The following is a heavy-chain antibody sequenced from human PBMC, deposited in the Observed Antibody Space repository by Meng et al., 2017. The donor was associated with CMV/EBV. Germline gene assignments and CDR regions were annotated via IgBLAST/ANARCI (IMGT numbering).Heavy chain of an antibody. CDR3: ARDKGRITILGVVDNNWFDP. CDR1: GGTFSSYA. D-gene: IGHD3-3*01. J-gene: IGHJ5*02. CDR2: IIPIFGTA. Sequence: SVKVSCKASGGTFSSYAISWVRQAPGQGLEWMGGIIPIFGTANYAQKFQGRVTITTDESTSTAYMELSSLRSEDTAVYYCARDKGRITILGVVDNNWFDPWGQGTLVTVSS. V-gene: IGHV1-69*05.